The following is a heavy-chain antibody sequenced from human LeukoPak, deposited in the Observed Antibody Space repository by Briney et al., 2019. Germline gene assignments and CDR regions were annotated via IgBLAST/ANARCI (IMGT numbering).Heavy chain of an antibody. CDR2: INPNSGGT. CDR3: ARGGVWYTIYYYYYMDV. CDR1: GYSFTDKY. V-gene: IGHV1-2*02. D-gene: IGHD1-1*01. J-gene: IGHJ6*03. Sequence: GASVKVSCKASGYSFTDKYMHWVRQAPGQGLEWMGWINPNSGGTNYAQKFQGRVTMTRDTSISTAYMELRRLRSDDTAVYYCARGGVWYTIYYYYYMDVWGKGTTVTVSS.